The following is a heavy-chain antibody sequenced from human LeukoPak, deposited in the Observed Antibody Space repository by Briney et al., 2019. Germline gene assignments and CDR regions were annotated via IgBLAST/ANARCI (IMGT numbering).Heavy chain of an antibody. CDR1: GFTFSSYS. V-gene: IGHV3-21*01. J-gene: IGHJ2*01. CDR3: ARDGKADYYGSGNPPRYWYFDL. CDR2: ISSSTSYI. D-gene: IGHD3-10*01. Sequence: GGSLRLSCAASGFTFSSYSMNWVRQVPGKGLEWVSSISSSTSYIYYADSVKDRFTISRDNAKNSLYLQMNSLRAEDTAVYYCARDGKADYYGSGNPPRYWYFDLWGRGTLVTVSS.